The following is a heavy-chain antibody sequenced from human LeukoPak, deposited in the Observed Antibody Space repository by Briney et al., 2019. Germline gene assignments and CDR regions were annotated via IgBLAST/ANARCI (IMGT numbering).Heavy chain of an antibody. J-gene: IGHJ4*02. CDR1: GGSFSGYY. D-gene: IGHD2-2*01. CDR3: ARENRLGYCSSTSCLPFDY. V-gene: IGHV4-34*01. Sequence: PSETLSLTCAAYGGSFSGYYWSWIRQPPGKGLEWIGEINHSGSTNYNPSLKNRVIIFVDTSKNQLALKLSSVTAADTAVYYCARENRLGYCSSTSCLPFDYWGQGTLVTVSS. CDR2: INHSGST.